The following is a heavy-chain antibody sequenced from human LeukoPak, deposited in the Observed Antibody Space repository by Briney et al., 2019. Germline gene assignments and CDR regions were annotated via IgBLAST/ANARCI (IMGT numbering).Heavy chain of an antibody. D-gene: IGHD1-26*01. CDR2: MYYSGST. J-gene: IGHJ4*02. V-gene: IGHV4-39*01. Sequence: PSETLSLTCTVSGGSISSGSYYWGWIRQPPGKGLEWIVSMYYSGSTYYNPSLKSRVTISVDTSKNQFSLKLSSVTAADTAVYYCARHGPSIVGASTFDYWGQGTLVTVSS. CDR1: GGSISSGSYY. CDR3: ARHGPSIVGASTFDY.